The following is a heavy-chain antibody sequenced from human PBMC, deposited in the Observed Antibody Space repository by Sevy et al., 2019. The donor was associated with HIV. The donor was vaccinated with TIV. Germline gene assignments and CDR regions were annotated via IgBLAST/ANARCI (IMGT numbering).Heavy chain of an antibody. D-gene: IGHD3-22*01. CDR2: IKSKSDGGTT. CDR3: TTESKSLYYDSSGYYSPTFFDY. CDR1: GFTFSNAW. J-gene: IGHJ4*02. Sequence: GGSLRLSCAGSGFTFSNAWMSWVRQAPGKGLEWVGRIKSKSDGGTTDDAAPVKGRFIISRDDSKNTLFLQMNSLKTEDTAVYYCTTESKSLYYDSSGYYSPTFFDYWGQGTLVTVSS. V-gene: IGHV3-15*01.